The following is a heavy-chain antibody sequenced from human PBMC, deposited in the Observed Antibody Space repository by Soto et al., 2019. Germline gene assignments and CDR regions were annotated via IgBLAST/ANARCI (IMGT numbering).Heavy chain of an antibody. CDR3: ASGGIAVPSDYYGMDV. D-gene: IGHD6-19*01. V-gene: IGHV3-21*01. Sequence: EVQLVESGGGLVKPGGSLRLSCAASGFTFSSYSMNWVRQAPGKGLEWVSSISSSSSYIYYADSVKGRFTISRDNAKHSLYLQMNSLRAEDTAVYYCASGGIAVPSDYYGMDVWGQGTTVTVSS. J-gene: IGHJ6*02. CDR1: GFTFSSYS. CDR2: ISSSSSYI.